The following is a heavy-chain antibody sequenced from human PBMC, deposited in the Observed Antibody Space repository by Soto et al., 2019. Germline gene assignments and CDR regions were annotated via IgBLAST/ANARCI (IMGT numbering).Heavy chain of an antibody. Sequence: QVQLVQSGAEVKKPGSSVKVSCKASGGTFSSYAISWVRQAPGQGLEWMGGIIPIFGTANYAQKFQGRVTMTADESTSTAYMELSSLRSEDTAVYYFARVRYYSSTSCPRWFDPWGQGTLVTVSS. V-gene: IGHV1-69*01. CDR2: IIPIFGTA. J-gene: IGHJ5*02. CDR3: ARVRYYSSTSCPRWFDP. CDR1: GGTFSSYA. D-gene: IGHD2-2*01.